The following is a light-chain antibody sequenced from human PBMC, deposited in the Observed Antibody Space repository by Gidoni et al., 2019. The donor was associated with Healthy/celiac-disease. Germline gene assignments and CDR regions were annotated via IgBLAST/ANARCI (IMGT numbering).Light chain of an antibody. CDR2: AAS. CDR1: QSISSY. Sequence: DIQMTQSPSSLSASVGDRVNITCRASQSISSYLNWYQQKPGKAPKLLIYAASSLQSGVPSRFSGSGSGTDFTLTISSLQPEDFATYYCQQSYSTLYTFXXXTKLEIK. CDR3: QQSYSTLYT. J-gene: IGKJ2*01. V-gene: IGKV1-39*01.